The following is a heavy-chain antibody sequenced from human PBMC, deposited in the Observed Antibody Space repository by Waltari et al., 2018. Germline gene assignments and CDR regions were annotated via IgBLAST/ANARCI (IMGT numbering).Heavy chain of an antibody. CDR2: IYYSGST. J-gene: IGHJ3*02. Sequence: QVQLQESGPGLVKPSETLSLTCTVSGGSISSYYWSWTRQPPGKGLEWIGYIYYSGSTNYNPSLKSRVTISVDTSKNQFSLKLSSVTAADTAVYYCAREGSGSYDAFDIWGQGTMVTVSS. D-gene: IGHD1-26*01. CDR1: GGSISSYY. V-gene: IGHV4-59*01. CDR3: AREGSGSYDAFDI.